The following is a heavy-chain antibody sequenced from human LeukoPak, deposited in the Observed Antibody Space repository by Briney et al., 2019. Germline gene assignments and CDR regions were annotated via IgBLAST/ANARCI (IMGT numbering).Heavy chain of an antibody. J-gene: IGHJ6*04. CDR3: AELRITMIGGL. CDR1: GFTFSSYE. CDR2: ISSSGSTI. D-gene: IGHD3-10*02. Sequence: PAGSLSLSCAASGFTFSSYEMKCVRPAQGKGLEWVSYISSSGSTIYYADSVKGRFTISRDNAKNSLYLQMNSQRAEDTAVYYCAELRITMIGGLWGKGTTVTIPS. V-gene: IGHV3-48*03.